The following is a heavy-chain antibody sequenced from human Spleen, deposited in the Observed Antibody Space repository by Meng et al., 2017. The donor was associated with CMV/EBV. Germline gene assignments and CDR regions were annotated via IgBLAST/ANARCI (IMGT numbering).Heavy chain of an antibody. J-gene: IGHJ6*02. CDR3: ARMQLGGYYGMDV. CDR2: IYPADADT. D-gene: IGHD5-18*01. V-gene: IGHV5-51*01. Sequence: KVSCKGSGYIFSSHWIGWVRQMPGKGLEWMGIIYPADADTKYSPSFQGQVSISADRSISTTYLQWNSVKTSDTAMYYCARMQLGGYYGMDVWGQGTTVTVSS. CDR1: GYIFSSHW.